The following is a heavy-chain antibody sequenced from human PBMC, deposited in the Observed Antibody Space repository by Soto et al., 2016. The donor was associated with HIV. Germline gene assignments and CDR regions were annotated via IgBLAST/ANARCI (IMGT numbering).Heavy chain of an antibody. J-gene: IGHJ4*02. CDR2: ILPNTGGT. CDR3: VSYGY. V-gene: IGHV1-2*06. CDR1: GGTFSSYA. D-gene: IGHD3-10*01. Sequence: QVQLVQSGAEVKKPGSSVKVSCKASGGTFSSYAISWVRQAPGQGLEWMGRILPNTGGTKYAQNLQGRVTMTRNTSISTAYMEVTSLRSDDTAVYYCVSYGYWGQGTLVTVSS.